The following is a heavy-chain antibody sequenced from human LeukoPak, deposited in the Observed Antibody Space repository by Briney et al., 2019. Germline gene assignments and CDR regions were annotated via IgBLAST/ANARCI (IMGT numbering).Heavy chain of an antibody. Sequence: GGSLRLSGAASVFTFSSYSMNWVRQAPGKGLEWLSSISSSSSYIYYADSVRGRFTISRDNAKNSLYLQMNSLRAEDTAVYYCARVQTGENGMDVWGQGTTVTVSS. CDR3: ARVQTGENGMDV. CDR2: ISSSSSYI. J-gene: IGHJ6*02. CDR1: VFTFSSYS. V-gene: IGHV3-21*01. D-gene: IGHD2-8*02.